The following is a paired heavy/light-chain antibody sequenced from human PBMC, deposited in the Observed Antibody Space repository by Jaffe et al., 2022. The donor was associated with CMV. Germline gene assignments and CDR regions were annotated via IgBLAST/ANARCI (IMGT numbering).Heavy chain of an antibody. Sequence: QVQLMQSGAEVKKPGASVKVSCKASGYTFTTYVIYWVRQAPGQRLEWMGRINGGNGDTTYSQNFQGRITITRDTSATTAYMDLSSLKSEDTAVYYCARDLFTRGSMGYWGQGTLVTVSS. V-gene: IGHV1-3*01. CDR3: ARDLFTRGSMGY. D-gene: IGHD3-10*01. CDR2: INGGNGDT. CDR1: GYTFTTYV. J-gene: IGHJ4*02.
Light chain of an antibody. V-gene: IGLV1-44*01. Sequence: QSVLTQPPSASGTPGQRVTISCSGSSSNIGSNTVNWYQQLPGTAPKLLMYSDNKRPSGVPDRFSGSKSGTSASLAITGLQSEDEADYYCAAWDDSLNGPVFGGGTKLTVL. CDR2: SDN. CDR1: SSNIGSNT. CDR3: AAWDDSLNGPV. J-gene: IGLJ3*02.